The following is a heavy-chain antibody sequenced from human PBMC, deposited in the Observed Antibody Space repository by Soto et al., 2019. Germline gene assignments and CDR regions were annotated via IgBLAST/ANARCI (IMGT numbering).Heavy chain of an antibody. V-gene: IGHV4-39*01. CDR1: GGSISSSSYY. J-gene: IGHJ4*02. CDR3: ASHYGSGSSPTYIDY. D-gene: IGHD3-10*01. CDR2: IYYSGST. Sequence: TLSLTCTVSGGSISSSSYYWGWIRQPPGKGLEWIGSIYYSGSTYYNPSLKSRVTISVDTSKNQFSLKLSSVTAADTAVYYCASHYGSGSSPTYIDYWGQGTLVTVSS.